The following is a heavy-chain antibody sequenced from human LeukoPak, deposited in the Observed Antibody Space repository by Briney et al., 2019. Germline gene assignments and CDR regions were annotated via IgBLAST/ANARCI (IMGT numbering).Heavy chain of an antibody. Sequence: SETLSLTCTVSGGSINYGGWIRQPPGKGLEWIGSISYSGGTAYNPSLRSRVTISVDTSKNQFSLKVNSVTAADTAVYYCAREVEYYDSSGYRPYAFDIWGQGTLVTVSS. J-gene: IGHJ3*02. V-gene: IGHV4-39*02. CDR2: ISYSGGT. D-gene: IGHD3-22*01. CDR3: AREVEYYDSSGYRPYAFDI. CDR1: GGSINY.